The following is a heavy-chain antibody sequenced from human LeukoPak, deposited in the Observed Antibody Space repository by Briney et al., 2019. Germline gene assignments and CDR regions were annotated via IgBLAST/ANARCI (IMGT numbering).Heavy chain of an antibody. D-gene: IGHD2-2*01. CDR1: GGSFSGYY. CDR2: INHSGST. Sequence: SETLSLTCAVYGGSFSGYYWSWIRQPPGKGLEWIGEINHSGSTNYNPSLKSRVTISVDTSKNQFSLKLSSVTAADTAVYYYARGDSVVVPAAERYFDYWGQGTLVTVSS. J-gene: IGHJ4*02. CDR3: ARGDSVVVPAAERYFDY. V-gene: IGHV4-34*01.